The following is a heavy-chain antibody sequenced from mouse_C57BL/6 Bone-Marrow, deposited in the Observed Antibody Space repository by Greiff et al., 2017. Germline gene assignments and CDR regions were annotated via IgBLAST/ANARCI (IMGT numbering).Heavy chain of an antibody. Sequence: PGASVKMSCKASGYTFTSYWLTWVKQRPGQGLEWLGDIYPGSGSTNYNENFKSKATLTVDTSSSTAYMQLSRLTSEDSAVYYCGRLRLSFDYWGQGTTLTVSS. J-gene: IGHJ2*01. D-gene: IGHD2-12*01. CDR1: GYTFTSYW. CDR2: IYPGSGST. CDR3: GRLRLSFDY. V-gene: IGHV1-55*01.